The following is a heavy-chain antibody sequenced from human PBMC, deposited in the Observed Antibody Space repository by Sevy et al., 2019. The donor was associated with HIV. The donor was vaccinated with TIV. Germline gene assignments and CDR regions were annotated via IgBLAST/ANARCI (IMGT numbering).Heavy chain of an antibody. CDR3: ARGPYNSGLRLDF. CDR2: ISFDGGNK. CDR1: GFSLSDYA. V-gene: IGHV3-30-3*01. Sequence: GGSLRLSCAAFGFSLSDYAIHWARQGPVKGLEWLTVISFDGGNKYYADSVKGRFTISRENSKNTVSLQMNSLRPDDTALYYCARGPYNSGLRLDFWGRGILVTVSS. D-gene: IGHD5-12*01. J-gene: IGHJ4*02.